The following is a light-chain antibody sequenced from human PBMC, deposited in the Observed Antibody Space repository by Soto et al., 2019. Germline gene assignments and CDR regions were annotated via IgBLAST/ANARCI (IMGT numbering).Light chain of an antibody. CDR3: KQFHSFPIT. CDR2: DAS. V-gene: IGKV1-5*01. Sequence: DIQMTQSPSTLSASAGDRVTITCRASQSISIWLAWYQQKPGKAPKLLINDASKLESGVPSRFTGSGSGTEFTLTISSLQPDDFATYYCKQFHSFPITFGQGTRLEIK. CDR1: QSISIW. J-gene: IGKJ5*01.